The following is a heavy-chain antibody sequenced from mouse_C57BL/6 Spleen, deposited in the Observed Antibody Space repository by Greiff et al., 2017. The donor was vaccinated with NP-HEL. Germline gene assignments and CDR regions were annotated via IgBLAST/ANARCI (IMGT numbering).Heavy chain of an antibody. V-gene: IGHV1-80*01. CDR1: GYAFSSYW. D-gene: IGHD1-1*01. J-gene: IGHJ3*01. CDR2: IYPGDGDT. CDR3: ARRDYGRATGFAY. Sequence: VQLQQSGAELVKPGASVKISCKASGYAFSSYWMNWVKQRPGKGLEWIGQIYPGDGDTNYNGKFKGKATLTADKSSSTAYMQLSSLTSEDSAVYFCARRDYGRATGFAYWGQGTLVTVSA.